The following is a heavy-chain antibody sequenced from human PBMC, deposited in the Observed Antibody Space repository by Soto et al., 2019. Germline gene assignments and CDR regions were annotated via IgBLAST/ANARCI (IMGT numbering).Heavy chain of an antibody. CDR1: GHSFTSYW. D-gene: IGHD3-22*01. Sequence: PGESLKISCKGSGHSFTSYWIGWVRQMPGKGLEWMGIIYPGDSDTRYSPSFQGQVTISADKSISTAYLQWSSLKASDTAMYYCARLYDSSGYYYYYGMDVWGQGTTVTVSS. V-gene: IGHV5-51*01. CDR3: ARLYDSSGYYYYYGMDV. CDR2: IYPGDSDT. J-gene: IGHJ6*02.